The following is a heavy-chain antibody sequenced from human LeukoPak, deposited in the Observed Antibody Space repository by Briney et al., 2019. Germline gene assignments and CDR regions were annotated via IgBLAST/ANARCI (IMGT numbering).Heavy chain of an antibody. J-gene: IGHJ4*02. V-gene: IGHV3-30*18. CDR1: GFTFSGYN. CDR3: AKEYSSGWYAYYFDY. D-gene: IGHD6-19*01. Sequence: GGSLRLSCAASGFTFSGYNMNWVRQAPGKGLEWVAVIPYDGSNKYYADSVKGRFTISRDNSKNTLYLQMNSLRAEDTAVYYCAKEYSSGWYAYYFDYWGQGTLVTVSS. CDR2: IPYDGSNK.